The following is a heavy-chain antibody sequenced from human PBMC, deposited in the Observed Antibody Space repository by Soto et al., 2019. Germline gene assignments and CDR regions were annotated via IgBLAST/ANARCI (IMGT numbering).Heavy chain of an antibody. CDR3: TRDASRDSSARGWFDP. J-gene: IGHJ5*02. V-gene: IGHV3-21*01. CDR1: GFTFRSFT. Sequence: GGSLRLSCAASGFTFRSFTMNWVRQAPGKGLEWVSTTSSNSAYIYYTDALRGRFTISRDNAKNSLHLQMNSLRAEDTAVYYCTRDASRDSSARGWFDPWGPGTLVTVSS. CDR2: TSSNSAYI. D-gene: IGHD6-13*01.